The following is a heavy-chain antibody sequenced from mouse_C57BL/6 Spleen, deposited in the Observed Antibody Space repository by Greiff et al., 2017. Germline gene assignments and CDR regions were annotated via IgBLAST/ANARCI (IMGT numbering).Heavy chain of an antibody. V-gene: IGHV1-39*01. CDR1: GYSFTDYN. D-gene: IGHD4-1*02. CDR2: INPNYGTT. Sequence: VHVKQSGPELVKPGASVKISCKASGYSFTDYNMNWVKQSNGKSLEWIGVINPNYGTTSYNQKFKGKATLTVDQSSSTAYMQLNSLTSEDSAVYYCAREPQLGRDYFDYWGQGTTLTVSS. J-gene: IGHJ2*01. CDR3: AREPQLGRDYFDY.